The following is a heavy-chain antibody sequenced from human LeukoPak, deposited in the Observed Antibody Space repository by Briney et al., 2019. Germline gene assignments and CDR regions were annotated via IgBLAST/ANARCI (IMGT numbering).Heavy chain of an antibody. CDR3: ARARYSSSPFDP. CDR2: ISSSSSYI. D-gene: IGHD6-13*01. V-gene: IGHV3-21*01. Sequence: GGSLRLSCAASGFSFCTYAMNWVRQAPGKGLEWVSFISSSSSYIYYADSVKGRFTISRDNAKNSLYLQMNSLRAEDTAVYYCARARYSSSPFDPWGQGTLVTVSS. CDR1: GFSFCTYA. J-gene: IGHJ5*02.